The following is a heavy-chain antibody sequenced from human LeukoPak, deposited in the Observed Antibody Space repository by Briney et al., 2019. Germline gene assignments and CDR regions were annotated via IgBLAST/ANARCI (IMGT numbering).Heavy chain of an antibody. J-gene: IGHJ4*02. D-gene: IGHD6-13*01. CDR1: GFTFSSYA. Sequence: PGGSLRLSCAASGFTFSSYAMSWVRQAPGKGLEWVSAISGGGSSTYYADSVKGRFTISRDNSKNTLYLQMNSLRAEDTAVYYCAKDARGLWQQLVHNPIDYWGQGTLVTVSS. V-gene: IGHV3-23*01. CDR3: AKDARGLWQQLVHNPIDY. CDR2: ISGGGSST.